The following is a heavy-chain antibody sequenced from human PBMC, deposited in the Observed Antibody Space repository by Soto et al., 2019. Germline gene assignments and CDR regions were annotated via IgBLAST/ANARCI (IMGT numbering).Heavy chain of an antibody. CDR3: AKVIGYGYSLFPQPFDY. CDR2: ISGSGGST. V-gene: IGHV3-23*01. J-gene: IGHJ4*02. CDR1: GFTFSSYA. D-gene: IGHD5-18*01. Sequence: GGSLRLSCAASGFTFSSYAMSWVRQAPGKGLEWVSAISGSGGSTYYADSVKGRFTISRDNSKNTLYLQMNSLRAEDTAVYYCAKVIGYGYSLFPQPFDYWGQGTLVTVSS.